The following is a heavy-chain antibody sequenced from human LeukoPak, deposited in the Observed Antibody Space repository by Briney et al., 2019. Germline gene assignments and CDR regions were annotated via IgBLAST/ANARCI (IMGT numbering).Heavy chain of an antibody. D-gene: IGHD2-15*01. CDR2: INPSGGST. Sequence: ASVKVSCKASGYTFTSYYMHWVRHAPGQGLEWMGIINPSGGSTSYAQKFQGRVTMTRDKYTSTVYMELSSLRSEDTAVYYCAREVAATGNWFDPWGQGTLVTVSS. J-gene: IGHJ5*02. V-gene: IGHV1-46*01. CDR1: GYTFTSYY. CDR3: AREVAATGNWFDP.